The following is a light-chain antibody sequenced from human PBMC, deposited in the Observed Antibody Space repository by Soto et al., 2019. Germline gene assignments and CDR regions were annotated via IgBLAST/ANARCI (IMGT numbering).Light chain of an antibody. CDR2: GAS. CDR1: QSVRSN. J-gene: IGKJ3*01. Sequence: EIVMTQSPAPLSVSPGERATLSCSASQSVRSNFAWYQQKPGQAPRLLIYGASTMATGIPARFSGSGSGTESTFTLTSLQSEDFACYYCEQYHTKPQFFTFGPGTKVDIK. V-gene: IGKV3-15*01. CDR3: EQYHTKPQFFT.